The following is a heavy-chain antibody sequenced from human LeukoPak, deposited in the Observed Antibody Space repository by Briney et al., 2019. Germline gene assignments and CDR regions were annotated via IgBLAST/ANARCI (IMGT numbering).Heavy chain of an antibody. CDR1: GFTFSSYA. Sequence: GSLRLSCAASGFTFSSYAMHWVRQAPGKGLEWVAVISYDGSNKYYADSVKGRFTISRDNSKNTLYLQMNSLRAEDTAVYYCAKLYYYGSGSTAYGMDVWGQGTTVTVSS. CDR2: ISYDGSNK. CDR3: AKLYYYGSGSTAYGMDV. D-gene: IGHD3-10*01. J-gene: IGHJ6*02. V-gene: IGHV3-30*18.